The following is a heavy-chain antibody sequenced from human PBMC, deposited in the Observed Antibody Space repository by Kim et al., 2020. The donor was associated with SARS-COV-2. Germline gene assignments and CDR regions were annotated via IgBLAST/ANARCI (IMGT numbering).Heavy chain of an antibody. D-gene: IGHD3-22*01. Sequence: SVKVSCKASGAPFIDYAFSWVRQAPGQGLEWMGMIIPIFDTTNHAQKFQGRVTVTADKSTNTAYMDLSSLTSEDTAVYYCASGYYYQTSGYYDLHDWGQGTLVTVSS. J-gene: IGHJ4*02. CDR2: IIPIFDTT. V-gene: IGHV1-69*06. CDR3: ASGYYYQTSGYYDLHD. CDR1: GAPFIDYA.